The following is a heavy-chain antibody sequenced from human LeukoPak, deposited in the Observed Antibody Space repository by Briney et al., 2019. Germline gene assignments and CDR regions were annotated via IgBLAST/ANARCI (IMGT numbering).Heavy chain of an antibody. J-gene: IGHJ4*02. CDR2: ITSSSNTV. CDR3: ARLLSGWYLADY. V-gene: IGHV3-48*01. D-gene: IGHD6-19*01. Sequence: GGSLRLSCAASGFTFSNYNMFWARQAPGKGLEWVSYITSSSNTVHYADSVKGRFTLSRDNAKNSLYLQMNSLRAEDTAIYYCARLLSGWYLADYWGQGTLVTVSS. CDR1: GFTFSNYN.